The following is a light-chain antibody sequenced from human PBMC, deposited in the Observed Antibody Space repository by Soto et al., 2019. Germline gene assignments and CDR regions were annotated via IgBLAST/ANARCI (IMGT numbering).Light chain of an antibody. CDR3: QQTYSSPRT. J-gene: IGKJ1*01. Sequence: DIQMTQSPSSLSASVGDRVTITCRASQSISSYLNWYQQKPGKAPRLLIYAASSLQSGVLSSFSGSGSGTDFTLTISSLQPEDFATYYCQQTYSSPRTFGQGTKVEIK. CDR2: AAS. V-gene: IGKV1-39*01. CDR1: QSISSY.